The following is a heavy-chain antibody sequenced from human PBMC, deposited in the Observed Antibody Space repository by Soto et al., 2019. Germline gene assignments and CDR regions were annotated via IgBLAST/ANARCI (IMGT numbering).Heavy chain of an antibody. D-gene: IGHD1-26*01. CDR3: GGFSDRLTPATTVD. CDR1: GASISSVGYY. J-gene: IGHJ4*02. V-gene: IGHV4-31*03. CDR2: IYHSGST. Sequence: QVQLQESGPGLVQPSQTLSLTCSVSGASISSVGYYWTWIRQHPGEGLEWIGYIYHSGSTYYNPSLKSGLTISVDTSTNQFYLRLSSVTAAYTDVYYGGGFSDRLTPATTVDWGQGTLVTVSS.